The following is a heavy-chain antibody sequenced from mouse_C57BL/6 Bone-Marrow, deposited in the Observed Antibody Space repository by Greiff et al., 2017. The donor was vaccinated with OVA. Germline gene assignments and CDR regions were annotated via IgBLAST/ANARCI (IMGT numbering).Heavy chain of an antibody. CDR3: TRGYSNYYAMDY. CDR1: GYTFTDYE. J-gene: IGHJ4*01. V-gene: IGHV1-15*01. D-gene: IGHD2-5*01. CDR2: INPDSGGT. Sequence: VQLQQSGAELVRPGASVTLSCKASGYTFTDYEMHWVKQTPVNGLEWIGAINPDSGGTAYNQTFKGKATLTAAKSSSTAYIELRSLTSEDSAVYYCTRGYSNYYAMDYWDQGTSVTVSS.